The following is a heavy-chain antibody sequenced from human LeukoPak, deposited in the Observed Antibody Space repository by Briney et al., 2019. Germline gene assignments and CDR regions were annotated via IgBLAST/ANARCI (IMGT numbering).Heavy chain of an antibody. D-gene: IGHD6-13*01. V-gene: IGHV3-7*01. Sequence: GGSLRLSCVASGFTFSSYWMSWVRQAPGKGLEWVANINQDGSNKYYADSVKGRFTISRDNSKNTLYLQMNSLRAEDTAVYYCARDPVAAAGPYYFDYWGQGTLVTVSS. J-gene: IGHJ4*02. CDR3: ARDPVAAAGPYYFDY. CDR1: GFTFSSYW. CDR2: INQDGSNK.